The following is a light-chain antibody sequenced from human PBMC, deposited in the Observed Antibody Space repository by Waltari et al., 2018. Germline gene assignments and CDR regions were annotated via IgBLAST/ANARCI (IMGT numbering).Light chain of an antibody. J-gene: IGLJ2*01. CDR3: AAWDDSLSGPV. V-gene: IGLV2-23*01. Sequence: QSALTQPASVSGSPGQSITISCTGTSSDVGSYSLVSWYQQHPGKAPKLMIYEGSKRPSGVFNRFSGSKSGNTASLTISGLQTEDEADYYWAAWDDSLSGPVFGGGTKLTVL. CDR1: SSDVGSYSL. CDR2: EGS.